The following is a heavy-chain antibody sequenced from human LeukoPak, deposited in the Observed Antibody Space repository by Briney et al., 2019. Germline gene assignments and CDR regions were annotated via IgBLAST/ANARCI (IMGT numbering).Heavy chain of an antibody. Sequence: GGSLRLSCAASGFTFSSYSMNWVRQAPGKGLEWVSSISSSSSYIYYADSVKGRYTISRENAKNSLYLQMNSLRAEDTAVYYCARRSYGSGSYLYYFDYWGQGTLVTVSS. CDR3: ARRSYGSGSYLYYFDY. J-gene: IGHJ4*02. CDR1: GFTFSSYS. D-gene: IGHD3-10*01. CDR2: ISSSSSYI. V-gene: IGHV3-21*01.